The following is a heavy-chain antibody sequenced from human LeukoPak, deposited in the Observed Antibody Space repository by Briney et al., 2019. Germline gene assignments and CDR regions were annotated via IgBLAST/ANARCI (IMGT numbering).Heavy chain of an antibody. CDR3: ARDSIAAAGFDFDY. Sequence: ASVKVSCKTSGYSFTAFYIHWVRQAPGQGLEWMGIINPSGGSTSYAQKFQGRVTMTRDTSTSTVYMELSSLRSEDTAVYYCARDSIAAAGFDFDYWGQGTLVTVSS. D-gene: IGHD6-13*01. CDR2: INPSGGST. V-gene: IGHV1-46*01. CDR1: GYSFTAFY. J-gene: IGHJ4*02.